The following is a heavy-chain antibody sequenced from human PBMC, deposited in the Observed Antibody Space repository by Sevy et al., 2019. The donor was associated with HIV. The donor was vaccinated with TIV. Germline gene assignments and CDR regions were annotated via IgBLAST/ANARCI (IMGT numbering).Heavy chain of an antibody. CDR1: GGSISSYY. CDR2: IYTSGST. Sequence: SESLSLTCTVSGGSISSYYWSWIRQPAGKGLEWLGRIYTSGSTNYNPSLKSPVTMSVDTSKNQYSLKLSSVTAADTAVYYYVRELTSMTTPRGNWFDPWGQGTLVTVSS. D-gene: IGHD4-4*01. V-gene: IGHV4-4*07. CDR3: VRELTSMTTPRGNWFDP. J-gene: IGHJ5*02.